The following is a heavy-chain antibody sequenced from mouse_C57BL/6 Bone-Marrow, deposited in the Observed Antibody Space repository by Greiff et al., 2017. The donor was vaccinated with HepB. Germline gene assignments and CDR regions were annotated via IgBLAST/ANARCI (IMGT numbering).Heavy chain of an antibody. V-gene: IGHV1-82*01. D-gene: IGHD2-4*01. CDR2: IYPGDGDT. CDR1: GYAFSSSW. CDR3: ARSCMIPYYFDY. J-gene: IGHJ2*01. Sequence: VQGVESGPELVKPGASVKISCKASGYAFSSSWMNWVKQRPGKGLEWIGRIYPGDGDTNYNGKFKGKATLTADKSSSTAYMQLSSLTSEDSAVYFCARSCMIPYYFDYWGQGTTLTVSS.